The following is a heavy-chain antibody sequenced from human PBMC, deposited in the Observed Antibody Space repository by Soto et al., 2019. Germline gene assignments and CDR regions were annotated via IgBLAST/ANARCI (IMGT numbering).Heavy chain of an antibody. V-gene: IGHV3-23*01. CDR3: AKGDSSHFDY. D-gene: IGHD6-6*01. J-gene: IGHJ4*02. CDR1: GFSFAGYA. CDR2: VSGGGGST. Sequence: GGSLRLSCAASGFSFAGYAVAWVRQAPGKGLEWVSTVSGGGGSTYYADSVKGRFTISRDNSGNTLYLQMNSLRAEDTAVYYCAKGDSSHFDYWGQGTLVTVSS.